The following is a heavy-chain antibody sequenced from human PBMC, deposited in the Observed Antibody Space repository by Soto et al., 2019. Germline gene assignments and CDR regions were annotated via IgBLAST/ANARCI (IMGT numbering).Heavy chain of an antibody. CDR2: ISYDGSNK. J-gene: IGHJ6*02. D-gene: IGHD5-18*01. V-gene: IGHV3-30-3*01. CDR3: ARGTWIQLWHTYYYYYYGMDV. CDR1: GFTFSSYA. Sequence: QVQLVESGGGVVQPGRSLRLSCAASGFTFSSYAMHWVRQAPGKGLEWVAVISYDGSNKYYADSVKGRFTISRDNSKNTLYLQMNSLRAEDTAVYYCARGTWIQLWHTYYYYYYGMDVWGQGTTVTVSS.